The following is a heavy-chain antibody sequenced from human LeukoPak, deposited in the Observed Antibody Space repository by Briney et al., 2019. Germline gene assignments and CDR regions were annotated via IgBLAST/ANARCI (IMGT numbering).Heavy chain of an antibody. J-gene: IGHJ5*02. CDR3: ARDTMVRGVTNWFDP. V-gene: IGHV4-4*02. D-gene: IGHD3-10*01. Sequence: PSETLSLTCAVSGGSISSSNWWSWVRQPPGKGLEWIEEIYHSGSTNYNPSLKSRVTISVDKSKNQFSLKLSSVTAADTAVYYCARDTMVRGVTNWFDPWGQGTLVTVSS. CDR1: GGSISSSNW. CDR2: IYHSGST.